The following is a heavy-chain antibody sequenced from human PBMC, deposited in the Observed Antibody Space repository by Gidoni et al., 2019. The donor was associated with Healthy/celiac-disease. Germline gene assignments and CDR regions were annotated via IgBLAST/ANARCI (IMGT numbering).Heavy chain of an antibody. J-gene: IGHJ4*02. CDR2: ISYDGSNK. D-gene: IGHD5-12*01. CDR3: ARGEDRDYSGYEVDY. CDR1: GFPFSSYG. V-gene: IGHV3-30*03. Sequence: QVQLVESGGGVVQPGRSLRLSCAASGFPFSSYGMHWVRQAPGKGLEWVAVISYDGSNKYYADSVKGRFTISRDNSKNTLYLQMNSLRAEDTAVYYCARGEDRDYSGYEVDYWGQGTLVTVSS.